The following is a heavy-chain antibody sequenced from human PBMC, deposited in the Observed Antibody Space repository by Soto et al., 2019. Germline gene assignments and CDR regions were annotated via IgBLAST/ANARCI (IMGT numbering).Heavy chain of an antibody. CDR1: GGSITSSY. J-gene: IGHJ6*02. Sequence: SETLSLTYTVAGGSITSSYWSWIRQTPGKGLEWIAYIYDTGISGYTPSTSYNPSLKSRVTMSVDTSKSQFSLKLTSVTAADTAVYYCARGEDAFFYYGLDVWGQGITVTVSS. V-gene: IGHV4-59*01. CDR2: IYDTGISGYTPST. CDR3: ARGEDAFFYYGLDV.